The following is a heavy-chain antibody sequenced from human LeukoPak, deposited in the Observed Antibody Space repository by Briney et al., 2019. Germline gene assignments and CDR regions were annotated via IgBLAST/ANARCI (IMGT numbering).Heavy chain of an antibody. CDR3: ARGVGSASYYYYGMDV. Sequence: EPGGSLRLSRAASGFTFSSYAMHWVGQAPGKGLEWVAVISYDGSNKYYADSVKGRFTISRDNSKNTLYLQMNSLRAEDTAVYYCARGVGSASYYYYGMDVWGQGTTVTVSS. J-gene: IGHJ6*02. CDR2: ISYDGSNK. CDR1: GFTFSSYA. D-gene: IGHD6-19*01. V-gene: IGHV3-30-3*01.